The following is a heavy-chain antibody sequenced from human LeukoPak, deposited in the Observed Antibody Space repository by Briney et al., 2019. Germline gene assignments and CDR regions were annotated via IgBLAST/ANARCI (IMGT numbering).Heavy chain of an antibody. CDR1: GYSISSGYY. CDR3: ARHGHCSGGRCSPISYFDY. Sequence: SETLSLTCTVSGYSISSGYYWGWIRQPPGKGLEWIGSIFHSGSTYYNPSLKSRVTISVDTSKKQLSRKLSSVTAADTAVEYCARHGHCSGGRCSPISYFDYWGQGTRVTVSS. V-gene: IGHV4-38-2*02. CDR2: IFHSGST. D-gene: IGHD2-15*01. J-gene: IGHJ4*02.